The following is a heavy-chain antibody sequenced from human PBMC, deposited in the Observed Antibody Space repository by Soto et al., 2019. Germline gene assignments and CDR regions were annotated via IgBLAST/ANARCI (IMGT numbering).Heavy chain of an antibody. J-gene: IGHJ3*02. CDR1: GGSISSYY. CDR2: IYYSGST. CDR3: ARVRGYDYVWGSYRYTELYYAFDI. Sequence: SETLSLTCTVSGGSISSYYWSWIRQPPGKGLEWIGYIYYSGSTNYNPSLKSRVTISVDTSKNQFSLKLSSVTAADTAVYYCARVRGYDYVWGSYRYTELYYAFDIWGQGTMVTVSS. V-gene: IGHV4-59*01. D-gene: IGHD3-16*02.